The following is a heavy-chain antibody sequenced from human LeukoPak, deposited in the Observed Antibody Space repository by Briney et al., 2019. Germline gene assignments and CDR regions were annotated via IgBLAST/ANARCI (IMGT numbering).Heavy chain of an antibody. CDR2: ISHSGST. Sequence: PSETLSLTCAVYGGSFSGYYWSWIRQPPGKGLEWIGEISHSGSTNYNPSLKSRVTISVDTSKNQFSLKLSSVTAADTAVYYCARGGYIVVVPAAIRRANWFDPWGQGTLVTVSS. CDR3: ARGGYIVVVPAAIRRANWFDP. CDR1: GGSFSGYY. J-gene: IGHJ5*02. D-gene: IGHD2-2*01. V-gene: IGHV4-34*01.